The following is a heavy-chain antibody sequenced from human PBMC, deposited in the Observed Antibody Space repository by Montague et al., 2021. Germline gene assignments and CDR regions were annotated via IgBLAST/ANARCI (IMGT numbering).Heavy chain of an antibody. V-gene: IGHV4-4*09. CDR2: LAQSVASGASGST. CDR1: GGSISTYY. D-gene: IGHD3-16*01. Sequence: SETLSLTCAVSGGSISTYYWTWIRQSPGKGLEYIGYLAQSVASGASGSTNYHPSLRGRVTVSVDSSKNQVSLKMTSVTATDTGVYYCARGEGVVPAARFDFWGRGTLVTVSS. CDR3: ARGEGVVPAARFDF. J-gene: IGHJ4*02.